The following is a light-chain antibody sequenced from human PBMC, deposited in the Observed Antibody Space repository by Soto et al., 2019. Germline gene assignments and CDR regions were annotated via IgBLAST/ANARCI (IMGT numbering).Light chain of an antibody. CDR3: QQRSNWPWT. CDR2: GAS. CDR1: QSVSNN. J-gene: IGKJ1*01. V-gene: IGKV3-11*01. Sequence: EIVMTHSPATLSVSPGDSATLSCRASQSVSNNLAWYHQKPGQAPRVLIYGASIRATGVPARFSGSGSGSNFTLTISSLEPEDSAIYYCQQRSNWPWTFGQGTKVDI.